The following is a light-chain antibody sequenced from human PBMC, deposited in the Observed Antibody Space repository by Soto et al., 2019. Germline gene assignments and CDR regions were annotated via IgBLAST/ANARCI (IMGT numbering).Light chain of an antibody. CDR3: QQRSNWPPT. V-gene: IGKV3-11*01. Sequence: EIVLTQSPATLSLSPVERATLSCMASQSVSSYLAWYQQKPGQAPRLLIYDASTRATGIPARFSGSGSGTDFTLTITSLEHEDFAVYYCQQRSNWPPTFGQGTKVDIK. J-gene: IGKJ1*01. CDR2: DAS. CDR1: QSVSSY.